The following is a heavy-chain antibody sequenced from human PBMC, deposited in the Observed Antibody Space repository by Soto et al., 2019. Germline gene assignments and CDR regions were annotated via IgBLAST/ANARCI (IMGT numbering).Heavy chain of an antibody. CDR1: GGTFSSFG. V-gene: IGHV1-69*13. CDR2: IIPVFGRP. D-gene: IGHD5-12*01. J-gene: IGHJ1*01. CDR3: AREASGYDF. Sequence: ASVKVSCKASGGTFSSFGISWVRQAPGQGLEWMGGIIPVFGRPSYAQRFRGRLTITADESTNTSYMELIDLTSEDTAVYYCAREASGYDFWGQGTQVTASS.